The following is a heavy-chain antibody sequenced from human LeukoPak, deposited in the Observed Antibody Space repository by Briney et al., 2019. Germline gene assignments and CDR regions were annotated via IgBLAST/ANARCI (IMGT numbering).Heavy chain of an antibody. Sequence: ASVKVSCKASGYTFTSYGINWVRQATGQGLEWMGWMNPNSGNTGYAQKFQGRVTMTRNTSINTAYMELSSLRSEDTAVYYCARGPFGEYYFDYWGQGTLVTVSS. CDR1: GYTFTSYG. CDR2: MNPNSGNT. CDR3: ARGPFGEYYFDY. J-gene: IGHJ4*02. V-gene: IGHV1-8*01. D-gene: IGHD3-3*01.